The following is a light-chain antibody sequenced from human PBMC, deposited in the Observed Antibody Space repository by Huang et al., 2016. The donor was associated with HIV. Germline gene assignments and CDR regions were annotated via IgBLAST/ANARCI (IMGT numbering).Light chain of an antibody. CDR3: QKYDSAPRT. V-gene: IGKV1-27*01. CDR1: QVIGNS. Sequence: DIQMTQSPSSLSAFVGDTVTITCRASQVIGNSLAWYQQKPGRPPKLLIYVASTLQEGVPARFRGSGSGTDFTLTSSNLQTEEVATYYCQKYDSAPRTFGQGTRV. CDR2: VAS. J-gene: IGKJ1*01.